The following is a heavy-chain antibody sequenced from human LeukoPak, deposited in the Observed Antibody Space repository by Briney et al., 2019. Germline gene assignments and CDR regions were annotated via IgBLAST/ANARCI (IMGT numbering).Heavy chain of an antibody. J-gene: IGHJ5*02. CDR3: ARSIVVVPAENNWFDP. CDR2: IYTSGST. D-gene: IGHD2-2*01. CDR1: GGSISSSSYS. Sequence: SETLSLTCTVSGGSISSSSYSWGWIRQPPGKGLEWIGRIYTSGSTNYNPSLKSRVTISVDTSKNQFSLKLSSVTAADTAVYYCARSIVVVPAENNWFDPWGQGTLVTVSS. V-gene: IGHV4-39*07.